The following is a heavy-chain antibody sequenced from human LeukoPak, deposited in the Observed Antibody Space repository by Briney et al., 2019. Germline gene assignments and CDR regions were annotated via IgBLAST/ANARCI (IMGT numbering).Heavy chain of an antibody. J-gene: IGHJ4*02. Sequence: SQTLSLTCDISGDSVSSNSAAWNWIRQSPSRGLEWLGRTFYRSKWYNEYEVSLKSRLTIHAATYKNHFSLQLNSVTPEDTAVYFCARSGGTAIGDYERATFDYWGQGTLVTVSS. CDR2: TFYRSKWYN. V-gene: IGHV6-1*01. D-gene: IGHD4-17*01. CDR1: GDSVSSNSAA. CDR3: ARSGGTAIGDYERATFDY.